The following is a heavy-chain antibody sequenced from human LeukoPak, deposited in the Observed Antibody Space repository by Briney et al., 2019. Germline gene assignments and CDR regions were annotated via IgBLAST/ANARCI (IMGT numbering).Heavy chain of an antibody. V-gene: IGHV3-30*02. CDR3: AKDRSLVVPAAIADY. D-gene: IGHD2-2*01. CDR2: IRYDGSNK. CDR1: GFTFSSYG. J-gene: IGHJ4*02. Sequence: PGGSLRLSCAASGFTFSSYGMHWVRQAPGKGLEWVAFIRYDGSNKYYADSVKGRFTISRDNSKNTLYLQMNSLRAEDTAVYYCAKDRSLVVPAAIADYWGQGTLVTVPS.